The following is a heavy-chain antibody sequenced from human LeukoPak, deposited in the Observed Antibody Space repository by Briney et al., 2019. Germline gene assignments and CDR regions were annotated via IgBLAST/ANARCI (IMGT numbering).Heavy chain of an antibody. CDR2: ISSSSSYI. CDR1: GFTFSSYN. V-gene: IGHV3-21*01. Sequence: PGGSLRLSCVASGFTFSSYNMNWVRQTPGKGLEWVSCISSSSSYIYYADSVKGRFSISRDNAKNSLYLQMNSLRAEDTAVYYCARGRVRGVMFGPTAIDFDYWGQGTLVTVSS. D-gene: IGHD3-10*01. J-gene: IGHJ4*02. CDR3: ARGRVRGVMFGPTAIDFDY.